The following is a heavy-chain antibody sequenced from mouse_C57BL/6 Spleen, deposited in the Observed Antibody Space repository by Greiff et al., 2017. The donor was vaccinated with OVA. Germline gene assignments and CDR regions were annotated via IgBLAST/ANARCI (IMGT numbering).Heavy chain of an antibody. CDR3: TRRDYYGTNAFDY. V-gene: IGHV1-15*01. Sequence: VQLQQSGAELVRPGASVTLSCKASGYTFTDYEMHWVKQTPVHGLEWIGAIDPETGGTAYNQKFKGKAILTADKSSSTAYMELRSLTSEDSAVYDGTRRDYYGTNAFDYWGQGTSVTVSS. CDR1: GYTFTDYE. D-gene: IGHD1-1*01. CDR2: IDPETGGT. J-gene: IGHJ4*01.